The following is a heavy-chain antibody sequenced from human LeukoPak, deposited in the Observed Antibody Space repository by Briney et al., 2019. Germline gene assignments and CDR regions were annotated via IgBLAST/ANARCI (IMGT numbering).Heavy chain of an antibody. CDR1: GYTFTSYG. V-gene: IGHV1-18*04. J-gene: IGHJ6*04. CDR2: VSAYNGNT. Sequence: ASVKVFCKASGYTFTSYGISWVRQAPGQGLEWMGWVSAYNGNTNYAQKLQGRVTMTTDTSTSTAYMELRSLRSDDTAVYYCARDLPYSSSWSYYYGMDVWGKGTTVTVSS. CDR3: ARDLPYSSSWSYYYGMDV. D-gene: IGHD6-13*01.